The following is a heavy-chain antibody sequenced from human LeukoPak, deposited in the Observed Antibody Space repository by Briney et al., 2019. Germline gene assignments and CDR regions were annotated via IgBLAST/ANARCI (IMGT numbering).Heavy chain of an antibody. Sequence: GSLRLSCAASGFTFSSYAMHWVRQAPGKGLEWVAVISYDGSNKYYADSVKGRFTISRDNSKNTLYLQMNSLRAEDTAVYYCARGYSSWHNWFDPWGQGTLVTVSS. CDR3: ARGYSSWHNWFDP. CDR1: GFTFSSYA. J-gene: IGHJ5*02. CDR2: ISYDGSNK. V-gene: IGHV3-30-3*01. D-gene: IGHD6-6*01.